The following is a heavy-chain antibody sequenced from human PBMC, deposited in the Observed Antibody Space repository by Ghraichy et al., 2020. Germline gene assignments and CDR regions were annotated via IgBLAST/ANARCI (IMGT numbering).Heavy chain of an antibody. J-gene: IGHJ4*02. CDR2: INHSGST. V-gene: IGHV4-34*01. D-gene: IGHD3-22*01. CDR1: GRSFSGYY. CDR3: ARVRYDSSGYYYEAFDY. Sequence: SETLSLTCAVYGRSFSGYYWSWIRQPPGKGLEWIGEINHSGSTNYNPSLKSRVTISVDTSKNQFSLKLSSVTAADTAVYYCARVRYDSSGYYYEAFDYWGQGTLVTVSS.